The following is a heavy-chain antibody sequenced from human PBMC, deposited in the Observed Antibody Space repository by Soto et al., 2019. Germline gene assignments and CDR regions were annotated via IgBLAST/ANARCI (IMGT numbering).Heavy chain of an antibody. V-gene: IGHV3-30*18. CDR2: ISADGSDK. CDR1: GFTFSDFG. CDR3: AKGTAVARQHFAN. D-gene: IGHD6-19*01. J-gene: IGHJ4*02. Sequence: QVQLVESGGGVVQPERSLRLSCATSGFTFSDFGMHWVRQAPGKGLEWVAAISADGSDKYYPGSVQGRFTISRDNTKNALYLQMNSLRTGDTAIYYCAKGTAVARQHFANWGQGTLVTVSS.